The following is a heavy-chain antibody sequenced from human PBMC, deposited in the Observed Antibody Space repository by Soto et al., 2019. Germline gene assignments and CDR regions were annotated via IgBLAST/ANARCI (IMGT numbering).Heavy chain of an antibody. CDR3: ARLKSRSSIFDY. Sequence: GESLTLSFKGSGYSFTSYLIGWVRQMPGKGLEWMWIIYPGDSDTRYSPSFQGQVTISADKSISTAYLQWSSLTASDTAMYYCARLKSRSSIFDYWGQGTLVTVSS. CDR2: IYPGDSDT. CDR1: GYSFTSYL. J-gene: IGHJ4*02. D-gene: IGHD6-13*01. V-gene: IGHV5-51*01.